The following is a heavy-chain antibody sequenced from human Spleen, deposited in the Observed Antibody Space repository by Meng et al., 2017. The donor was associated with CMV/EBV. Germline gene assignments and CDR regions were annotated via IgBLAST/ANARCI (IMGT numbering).Heavy chain of an antibody. J-gene: IGHJ4*02. CDR1: GYSINTGYY. CDR2: ISGSGGST. V-gene: IGHV3-23*01. Sequence: GGSLRLSCTVSGYSINTGYYWGCIRQPPGKGLEWVSAISGSGGSTYYADSVKGRFTISRDNSKNTLYLQMNSLRAEDTAVYYCAKAGQNDYWGQGTLVTVSS. CDR3: AKAGQNDY. D-gene: IGHD3-10*01.